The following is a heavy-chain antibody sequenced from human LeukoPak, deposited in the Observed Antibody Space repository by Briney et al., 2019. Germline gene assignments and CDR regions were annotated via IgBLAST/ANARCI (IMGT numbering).Heavy chain of an antibody. J-gene: IGHJ6*02. D-gene: IGHD1-26*01. Sequence: GGSLRLSCSASGFTFNNFALHWVRQAPGKGLEWVAVISYDGNNKYYADSVKGRFTISRDYSKKTLFLQMDSLRAEDTAVYYCAKEAGSHYDYYKFYGMDVWGQGTAVTVSS. V-gene: IGHV3-30*18. CDR1: GFTFNNFA. CDR3: AKEAGSHYDYYKFYGMDV. CDR2: ISYDGNNK.